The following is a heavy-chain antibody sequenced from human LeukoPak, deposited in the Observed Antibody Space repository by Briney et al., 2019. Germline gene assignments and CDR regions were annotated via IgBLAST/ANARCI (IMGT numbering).Heavy chain of an antibody. CDR3: ARTRVPGSYSPKGPFDY. Sequence: PSETLSLTCTVSGGSISSSNYYWGWIRQPPSTGLEWIGSMYYSGSIFYNPSLKSRVTISINTSKNQFSLKVSSVTAADTAVYYCARTRVPGSYSPKGPFDYWGQGTLVTVSS. D-gene: IGHD1-26*01. V-gene: IGHV4-39*07. CDR2: MYYSGSI. J-gene: IGHJ4*02. CDR1: GGSISSSNYY.